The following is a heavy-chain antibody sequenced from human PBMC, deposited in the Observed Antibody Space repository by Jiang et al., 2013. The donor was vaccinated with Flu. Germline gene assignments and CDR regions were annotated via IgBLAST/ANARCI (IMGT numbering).Heavy chain of an antibody. CDR1: GGSFSGYY. CDR3: ARRFTLVVVAATVRWFDP. J-gene: IGHJ5*02. D-gene: IGHD2-15*01. V-gene: IGHV4-34*01. CDR2: INHSGST. Sequence: LLKPSETLSLTCAVYGGSFSGYYWSWIRQPPGKGLEWIGEINHSGSTNYNPSLKSRVTISVDTSKNQFSLKLSSVTAADTAVYYCARRFTLVVVAATVRWFDPWGQGTLVTVSS.